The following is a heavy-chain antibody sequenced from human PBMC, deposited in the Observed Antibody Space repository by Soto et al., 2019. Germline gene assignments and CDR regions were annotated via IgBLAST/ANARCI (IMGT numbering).Heavy chain of an antibody. CDR2: ISAYNGNT. V-gene: IGHV1-18*01. CDR3: AREDIVGVPAAIAVYNWFDP. CDR1: GYTFTSYG. Sequence: GASVKVSCKASGYTFTSYGISWVRQAPGQGLEWMGWISAYNGNTNYAQKLQGRVTMTTDTSTSTAYMELRSLRSDDTAVYYCAREDIVGVPAAIAVYNWFDPWGQGTLVTVSS. J-gene: IGHJ5*02. D-gene: IGHD2-2*01.